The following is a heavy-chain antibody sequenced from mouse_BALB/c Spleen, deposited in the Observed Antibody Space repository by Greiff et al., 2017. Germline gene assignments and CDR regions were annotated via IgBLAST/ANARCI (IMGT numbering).Heavy chain of an antibody. CDR3: ARAGDGYSFAY. J-gene: IGHJ3*01. Sequence: DVQLQESGPGLVKPSQSLSLTCSVTGYSITSGYYWNWIRQFPGNKLEWMGYISYDGSNNYNPSLNNRISITRDTSKNQFFLKLNSVTTEDTATYYCARAGDGYSFAYWGQGTLVTVSA. V-gene: IGHV3-6*02. D-gene: IGHD2-3*01. CDR2: ISYDGSN. CDR1: GYSITSGYY.